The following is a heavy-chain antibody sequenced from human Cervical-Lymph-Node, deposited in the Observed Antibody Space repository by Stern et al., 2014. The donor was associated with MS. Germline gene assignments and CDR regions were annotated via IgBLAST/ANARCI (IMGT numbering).Heavy chain of an antibody. J-gene: IGHJ4*02. V-gene: IGHV3-30*04. CDR1: GFSFGTSA. Sequence: QVHLVESGGGVVRPGGSLRLSCAASGFSFGTSAMHWVRQAPGRGLEWVAVISFDGRNKYYAESLKGRFTISRENGKSTVYLQMNSLRGEDTAVYLCARDLILTRTAAPGPETDYWGQGTLVTVSS. CDR2: ISFDGRNK. D-gene: IGHD6-13*01. CDR3: ARDLILTRTAAPGPETDY.